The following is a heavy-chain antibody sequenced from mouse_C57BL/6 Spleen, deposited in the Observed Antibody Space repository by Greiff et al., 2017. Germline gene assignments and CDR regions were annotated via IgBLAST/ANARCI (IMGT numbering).Heavy chain of an antibody. CDR3: TREGYYGSSSGFDY. V-gene: IGHV5-9-1*02. J-gene: IGHJ2*01. CDR2: ISSGGDYI. CDR1: GFTFSSYA. D-gene: IGHD1-1*01. Sequence: EVMLVESGEGLVKPGGSLKLSCAASGFTFSSYAMSWVRQTPEKRLEWVAYISSGGDYIYYADTVKGRFTISRDNARNTLYLQMSSLKSEDTAMYYGTREGYYGSSSGFDYWGQGTTLTVSS.